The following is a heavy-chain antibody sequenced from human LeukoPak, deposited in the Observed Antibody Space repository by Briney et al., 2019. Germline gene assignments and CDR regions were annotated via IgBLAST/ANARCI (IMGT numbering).Heavy chain of an antibody. J-gene: IGHJ4*02. Sequence: SETLSLTCTVSGGSISSYYWSWIRQPPGKGLEWIGNIYDSGSTNCNPSLKSRVTISVDTSKNQCSLKLSSVTAADTAVYYCARQSISGSSLSYFDYWGQGTLVNVSS. CDR3: ARQSISGSSLSYFDY. V-gene: IGHV4-59*01. CDR2: IYDSGST. CDR1: GGSISSYY. D-gene: IGHD3-22*01.